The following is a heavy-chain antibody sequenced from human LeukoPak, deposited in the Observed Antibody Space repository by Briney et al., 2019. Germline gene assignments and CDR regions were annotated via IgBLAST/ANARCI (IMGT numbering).Heavy chain of an antibody. J-gene: IGHJ4*02. CDR3: ARAVVGATTDY. CDR2: INPNSGGT. Sequence: GSVKVSCKASGYTFTRYYMHWVRQAPGRGGEWMGWINPNSGGTNYARKFQGRVTMTRDTSISTAYMELSRLRSDDTAVYYCARAVVGATTDYWGQGTLVTVSS. V-gene: IGHV1-2*02. D-gene: IGHD1-26*01. CDR1: GYTFTRYY.